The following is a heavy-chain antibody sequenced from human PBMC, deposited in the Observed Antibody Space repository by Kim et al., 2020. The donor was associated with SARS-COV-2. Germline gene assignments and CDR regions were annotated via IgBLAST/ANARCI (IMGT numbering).Heavy chain of an antibody. Sequence: GGSLRLSCAASGFTFSGYIMHWVRQAPGKGLEWVAYGGSNKYYADSVKGRFTISRDNSKNTLDLQMNSLRAEDTAVYYCAREGKSEDGGSTDSSFDYWGQGTLVTVSS. CDR2: GGSNK. J-gene: IGHJ4*02. D-gene: IGHD1-26*01. V-gene: IGHV3-30-3*01. CDR1: GFTFSGYI. CDR3: AREGKSEDGGSTDSSFDY.